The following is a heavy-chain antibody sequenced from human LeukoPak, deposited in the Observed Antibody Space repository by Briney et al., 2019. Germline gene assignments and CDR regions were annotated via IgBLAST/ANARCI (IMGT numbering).Heavy chain of an antibody. Sequence: PGGSLRLSCAASGFTFSSYWMSWVRQAPGKGLEWVANMKRDGSEKYYVDSVKGRFTISRDNAKNSLYLQMNSLRAEDTAIYYCAKEAAPVFDYWGQGTLVTVSS. V-gene: IGHV3-7*01. D-gene: IGHD6-25*01. J-gene: IGHJ4*02. CDR1: GFTFSSYW. CDR3: AKEAAPVFDY. CDR2: MKRDGSEK.